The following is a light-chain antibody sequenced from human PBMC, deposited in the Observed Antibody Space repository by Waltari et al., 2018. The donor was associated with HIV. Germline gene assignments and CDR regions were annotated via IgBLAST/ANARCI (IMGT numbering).Light chain of an antibody. CDR3: QQYNTWPVA. CDR2: GAS. V-gene: IGKV3-15*01. Sequence: EVVMTQSPGTLSVSPGDRATLSCRPSQSVSTNLAWYQQKPGQAPRLLIYGASTRATGIPVRLSGSGSGTNFILTISSLQSEDSAVYYCQQYNTWPVAFGGGTKVEIK. J-gene: IGKJ4*01. CDR1: QSVSTN.